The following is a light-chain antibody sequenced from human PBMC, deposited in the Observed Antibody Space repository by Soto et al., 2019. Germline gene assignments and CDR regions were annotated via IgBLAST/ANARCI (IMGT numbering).Light chain of an antibody. CDR1: QSVSSY. CDR3: QQRYNWPPFSIT. J-gene: IGKJ5*01. V-gene: IGKV3-11*01. CDR2: DTS. Sequence: EIVLTQSPATLSLSPGERATLSCRASQSVSSYLAWYQQKPGQPPRLLIYDTSNRATGIPARFSGSGSGTDFTLTISSLEPEDFAVYYCQQRYNWPPFSITFGQGTRLDIK.